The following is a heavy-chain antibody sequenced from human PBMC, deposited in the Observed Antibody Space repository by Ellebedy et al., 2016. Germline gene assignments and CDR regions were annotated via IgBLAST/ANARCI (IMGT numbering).Heavy chain of an antibody. Sequence: SETLSLTCTVSRGSITSGDYQWSWIRQHPERGLEWIGYIYYRGDTNYNPSLESRVTISIDTSKNQFALRLTSVTVADTAVYYCARRKARGTSLGTLDFWGQGTLVTVSS. CDR1: RGSITSGDYQ. CDR3: ARRKARGTSLGTLDF. CDR2: IYYRGDT. D-gene: IGHD1/OR15-1a*01. V-gene: IGHV4-31*03. J-gene: IGHJ4*02.